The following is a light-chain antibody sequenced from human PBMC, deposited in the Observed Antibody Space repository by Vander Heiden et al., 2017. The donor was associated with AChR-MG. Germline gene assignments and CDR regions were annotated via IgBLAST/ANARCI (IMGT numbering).Light chain of an antibody. Sequence: QSALTQPPSASGSPGQSVTISCTGTSSDVGGYNDVSWYQQYPGKVPKLMIYGVNKRPSGVPDRFSGSKSGNTASLTVSGLQAEDVADYYCSSYAGSNIVLFGGGTKLTVL. J-gene: IGLJ2*01. CDR1: SSDVGGYND. CDR3: SSYAGSNIVL. CDR2: GVN. V-gene: IGLV2-8*01.